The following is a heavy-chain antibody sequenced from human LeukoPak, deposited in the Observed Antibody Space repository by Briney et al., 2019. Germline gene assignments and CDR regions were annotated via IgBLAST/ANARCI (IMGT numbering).Heavy chain of an antibody. CDR3: AKAGYGDYYFDY. D-gene: IGHD4-17*01. J-gene: IGHJ4*02. CDR2: ISWNSGSI. Sequence: TGGSLRLSCAASGFTFTTYWMTWVRQAPGKGLEWVSGISWNSGSIGYADSVKGRFTISRDNAKNSLYLQMNSLRAEDTALYYCAKAGYGDYYFDYWGQGTLVTVSS. V-gene: IGHV3-9*01. CDR1: GFTFTTYW.